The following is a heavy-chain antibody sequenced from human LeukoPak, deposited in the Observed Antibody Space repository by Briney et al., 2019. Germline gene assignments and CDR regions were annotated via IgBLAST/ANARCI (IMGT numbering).Heavy chain of an antibody. J-gene: IGHJ4*02. D-gene: IGHD3-16*01. CDR1: GYTFTSYG. CDR2: ISAYNGNT. Sequence: ASVKVSCKASGYTFTSYGISWVRQAPAQGLEWVGWISAYNGNTNYAQKLQGRVTMTTDTSTSTAYMELRSLRSDDTAVYYCARDLRVITEGDFDYWGQGTLVTVSS. CDR3: ARDLRVITEGDFDY. V-gene: IGHV1-18*01.